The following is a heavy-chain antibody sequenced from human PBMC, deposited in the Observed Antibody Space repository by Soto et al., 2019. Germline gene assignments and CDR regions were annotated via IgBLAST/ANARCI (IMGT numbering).Heavy chain of an antibody. D-gene: IGHD2-15*01. J-gene: IGHJ5*02. CDR1: GYTFTSYG. CDR2: ISAYNGNT. V-gene: IGHV1-18*01. CDR3: ARAGGYCSGGSCPINWFDP. Sequence: QVQLVQSGGEVKKPGASVKVSCKASGYTFTSYGISWVRQAPGQGLEWMAWISAYNGNTNYAQKLQGRVTMTTDTSTSTAYMELRSLRSDDTAVYYCARAGGYCSGGSCPINWFDPWGQGTLVTVSS.